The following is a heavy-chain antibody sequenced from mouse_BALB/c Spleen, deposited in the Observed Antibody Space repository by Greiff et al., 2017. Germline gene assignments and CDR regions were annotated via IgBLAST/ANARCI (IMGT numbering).Heavy chain of an antibody. V-gene: IGHV5-6-4*01. CDR3: TRYFDV. CDR1: GFTFSSYT. Sequence: EVHLVESGGGLVKPGGSLKLSCAASGFTFSSYTMSWVRQTPEKRLEWVATISSGGGYTYYPDSVKGRFTISRDNAKNTLYLQMSSLKSEDTAMYYCTRYFDVWGAGTTVTVSS. CDR2: ISSGGGYT. J-gene: IGHJ1*01.